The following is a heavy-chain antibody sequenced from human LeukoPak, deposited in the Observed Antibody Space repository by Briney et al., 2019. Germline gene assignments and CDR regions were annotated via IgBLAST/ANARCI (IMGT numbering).Heavy chain of an antibody. CDR1: GGSFSGYY. Sequence: PSETLSLTCAVYGGSFSGYYWSWIRQPAGKGLEWIGRIYTSGSTNYNPSLKSRVTISGDTSKNQFSLRLSSVTAADTAVYYCARGLGYYDSSVGYWGQGTLVTVSS. D-gene: IGHD3-22*01. CDR2: IYTSGST. V-gene: IGHV4-59*10. CDR3: ARGLGYYDSSVGY. J-gene: IGHJ4*02.